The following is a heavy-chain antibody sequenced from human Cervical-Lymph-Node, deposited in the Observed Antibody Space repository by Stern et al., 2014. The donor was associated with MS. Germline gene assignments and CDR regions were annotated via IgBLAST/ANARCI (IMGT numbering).Heavy chain of an antibody. CDR3: ARARPATDY. V-gene: IGHV1-69*06. CDR2: IIPIFGTA. CDR1: GGTFNNYI. J-gene: IGHJ4*02. Sequence: VQLVESGAEVKKPGSSVKVSCKASGGTFNNYIFSWVRQAPGQGLEWMGGIIPIFGTANYAQKFQGRVTITADISTSTAYMDLYSRRSEATAVYYCARARPATDYWGQGTLVTVSS.